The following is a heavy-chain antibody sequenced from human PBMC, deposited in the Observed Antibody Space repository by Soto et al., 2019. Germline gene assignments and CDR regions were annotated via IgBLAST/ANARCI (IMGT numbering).Heavy chain of an antibody. V-gene: IGHV3-23*01. CDR3: ASVPIWCGSSSCYTEGFDS. CDR2: ISAGGSDT. J-gene: IGHJ4*02. D-gene: IGHD2-2*01. CDR1: GFVFSDYA. Sequence: EVQLLDSGGGWVQPGGSLRLSCVASGFVFSDYAMSWVRQAPGKGLEWVSAISAGGSDTYYADSVKDRFTVSRVNSESTLYLQMNTLRAEDTAIYYCASVPIWCGSSSCYTEGFDSWGQGTLVTVSS.